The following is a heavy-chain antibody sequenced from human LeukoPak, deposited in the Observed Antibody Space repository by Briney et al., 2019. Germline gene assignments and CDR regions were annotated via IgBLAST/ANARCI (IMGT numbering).Heavy chain of an antibody. Sequence: SETLSLTCTVSGASISSYYWSWIRQPPGKGLEWIGYIYTSGSPNYNPPLKSRVTMSVDMSRRQFSLMLSSVTAADTAVYYCARATQRYCSGTTCFPYWFDPWGQGTLVTVSS. J-gene: IGHJ5*02. CDR1: GASISSYY. CDR3: ARATQRYCSGTTCFPYWFDP. D-gene: IGHD2-2*01. V-gene: IGHV4-4*09. CDR2: IYTSGSP.